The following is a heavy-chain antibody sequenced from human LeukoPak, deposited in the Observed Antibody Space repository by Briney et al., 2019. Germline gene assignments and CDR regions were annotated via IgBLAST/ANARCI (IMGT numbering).Heavy chain of an antibody. V-gene: IGHV1-46*01. Sequence: ASVKVSCKASGYTFTSYYMHWVRQAPGQGLEWMGIINPSGGSTSYAQKLQGRVTMTTDTSTSTAYMELRSLRSDDTAVYYCARDLVVGATLLGAFDIWGQGTMVTVSS. CDR1: GYTFTSYY. CDR2: INPSGGST. J-gene: IGHJ3*02. CDR3: ARDLVVGATLLGAFDI. D-gene: IGHD1-26*01.